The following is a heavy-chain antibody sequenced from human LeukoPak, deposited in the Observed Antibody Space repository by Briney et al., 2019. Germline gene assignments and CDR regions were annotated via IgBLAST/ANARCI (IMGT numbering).Heavy chain of an antibody. CDR1: GGSFSGYY. V-gene: IGHV4-34*01. Sequence: PSEALSLTCAVYGGSFSGYYWSWIRQPPGKRLEWVGEINDGGGTDHNPSLKSRVAISVATSKKQSSRKLRSVTGADTTGYYVANAYGSGRYTRARYYYYGMDVWGQGTTVTVSS. CDR2: INDGGGT. D-gene: IGHD3-10*01. J-gene: IGHJ6*02. CDR3: ANAYGSGRYTRARYYYYGMDV.